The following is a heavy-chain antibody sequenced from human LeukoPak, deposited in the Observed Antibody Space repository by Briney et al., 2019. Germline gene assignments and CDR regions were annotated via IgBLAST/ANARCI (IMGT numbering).Heavy chain of an antibody. CDR2: IYSGGST. Sequence: GGSLRLSCAASGFTVSSNYMSWVRQAPGKGLEWVSVIYSGGSTYYADSVKGRFTISRDNSKNTLYLQMNSLRAEDTAVYYCAKAPTMIVVGNLFDYWGQGTLVTVSS. CDR1: GFTVSSNY. CDR3: AKAPTMIVVGNLFDY. V-gene: IGHV3-53*01. D-gene: IGHD3-22*01. J-gene: IGHJ4*02.